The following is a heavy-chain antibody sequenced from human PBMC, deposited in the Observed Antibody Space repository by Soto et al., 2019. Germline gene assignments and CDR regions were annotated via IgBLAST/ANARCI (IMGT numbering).Heavy chain of an antibody. D-gene: IGHD2-21*01. CDR3: ARLSGDHSAFFSYGMDT. Sequence: PGGSLRLSCAASGFTFSSYGMHWVRQAPGKGLEWVAVISYDGSNKYYADSVKGRFTISRDNSKNTLYLQMNSLRAEDTAVHYCARLSGDHSAFFSYGMDTWGQGTTVTVSS. CDR2: ISYDGSNK. V-gene: IGHV3-30*03. J-gene: IGHJ6*02. CDR1: GFTFSSYG.